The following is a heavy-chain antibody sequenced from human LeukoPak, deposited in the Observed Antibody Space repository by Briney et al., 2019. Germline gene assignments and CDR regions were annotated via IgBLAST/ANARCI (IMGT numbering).Heavy chain of an antibody. J-gene: IGHJ3*02. V-gene: IGHV1-69*04. CDR3: ARDRRSSRRREQLAPDDAFDI. D-gene: IGHD6-6*01. CDR2: IIPILGIA. CDR1: GGTFISYT. Sequence: GASVKVSCKASGGTFISYTISWVRQAPGQGLEWMGRIIPILGIANYAQKFQGRVTITADKSTSTAYRELSSLRSEDTAVYYCARDRRSSRRREQLAPDDAFDIWGQGTMVTVSS.